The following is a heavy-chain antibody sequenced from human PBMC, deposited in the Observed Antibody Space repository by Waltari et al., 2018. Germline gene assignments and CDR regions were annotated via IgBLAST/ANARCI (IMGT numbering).Heavy chain of an antibody. J-gene: IGHJ2*01. Sequence: EVQLVESGGGLVQPGGSLRLSCAAYGFTFSSYSINWVRQAPGKGLEWVSYISSSSSTIYYADSVKGRFTISRDNAKNSLYLQMNSLRAEDTAVYYCARDRTSSGYFDLWGRGTLVTVSS. CDR3: ARDRTSSGYFDL. CDR1: GFTFSSYS. V-gene: IGHV3-48*01. CDR2: ISSSSSTI. D-gene: IGHD6-25*01.